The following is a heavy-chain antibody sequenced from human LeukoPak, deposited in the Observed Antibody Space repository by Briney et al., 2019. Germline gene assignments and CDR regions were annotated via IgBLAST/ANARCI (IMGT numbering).Heavy chain of an antibody. V-gene: IGHV3-23*01. CDR1: GFTFSSYA. D-gene: IGHD4-17*01. J-gene: IGHJ4*02. Sequence: GGSLRLSCAASGFTFSSYAMSWVRQAPGKGLEWVSAISGSGGSTYYADSVKGRFAISRDNSQNTLYLQMNSLRAEDTAVYYCATKNDGNYFYFDNWGQGTLVTVSS. CDR2: ISGSGGST. CDR3: ATKNDGNYFYFDN.